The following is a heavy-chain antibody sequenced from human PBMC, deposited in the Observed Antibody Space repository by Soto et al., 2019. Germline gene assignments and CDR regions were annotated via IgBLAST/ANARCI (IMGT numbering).Heavy chain of an antibody. D-gene: IGHD4-17*01. CDR2: ISYDGSNK. V-gene: IGHV3-30*18. CDR1: GFTFSSYG. J-gene: IGHJ6*02. Sequence: PGGSLRLSCAASGFTFSSYGMHWVRQAPGKGLEWVAVISYDGSNKYYADSVKGRFTISRDNSKNTMYLQVSSLRAEDTAVYYCAKNSYGDSWNFGLDVWRQGTTVTVSS. CDR3: AKNSYGDSWNFGLDV.